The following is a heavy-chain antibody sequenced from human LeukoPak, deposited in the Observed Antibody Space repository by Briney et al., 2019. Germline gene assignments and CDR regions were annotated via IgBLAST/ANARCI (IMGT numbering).Heavy chain of an antibody. CDR2: ISGNGGST. CDR1: GFTFSSYA. J-gene: IGHJ4*02. CDR3: VKDLVPSYDILTGYAYYFDY. Sequence: GGSLRLSCSASGFTFSSYAMHWVRQAPGKGLEYVSAISGNGGSTYYADSVKGRFTISRDNSKNTLYLQMSSVRAEDTAVYYCVKDLVPSYDILTGYAYYFDYWGQGTLVTVSS. D-gene: IGHD3-9*01. V-gene: IGHV3-64D*09.